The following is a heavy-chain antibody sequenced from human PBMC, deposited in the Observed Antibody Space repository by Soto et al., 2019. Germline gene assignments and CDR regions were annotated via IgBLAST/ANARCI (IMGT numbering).Heavy chain of an antibody. CDR2: IYPGDSDT. Sequence: PGESLKISCKCSGYSFTSYWIVLVRQMPGKGLEWMGIIYPGDSDTRYSPSFQGQVTISADKSISTAYLQWSSLRASDTAMYYCARPYCSGGSCYLHAFDIWGQGTMVTVSS. J-gene: IGHJ3*02. V-gene: IGHV5-51*01. CDR1: GYSFTSYW. CDR3: ARPYCSGGSCYLHAFDI. D-gene: IGHD2-15*01.